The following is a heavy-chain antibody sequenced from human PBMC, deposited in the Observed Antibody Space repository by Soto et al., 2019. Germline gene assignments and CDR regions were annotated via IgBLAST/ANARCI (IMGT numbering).Heavy chain of an antibody. CDR1: GYTFTTYD. J-gene: IGHJ6*02. Sequence: ASVKVSCKASGYTFTTYDISWVRQAPGQGLEWMGRISTYNGNTNYPQSLQGRLTLTTDTSTTTAYMELRSLRSDDTAVYYCARDENDSNYYYGMDVWGQGTTVTVSS. CDR2: ISTYNGNT. V-gene: IGHV1-18*01. CDR3: ARDENDSNYYYGMDV. D-gene: IGHD2-21*02.